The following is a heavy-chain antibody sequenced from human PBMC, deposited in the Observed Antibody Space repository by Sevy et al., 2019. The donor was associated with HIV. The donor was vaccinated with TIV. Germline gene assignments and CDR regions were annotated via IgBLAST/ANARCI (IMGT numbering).Heavy chain of an antibody. V-gene: IGHV1-18*04. CDR3: ASTSTQKGWFDP. Sequence: ASVKVSCKASGYTFTSYGISWVRQAPGQGLEWMGWISAYNGNTNYAQKLQGRVTMTTDTSTSTAYMELRSLRSDDTAVYYCASTSTQKGWFDPWGQGTLVTVSS. J-gene: IGHJ5*02. CDR2: ISAYNGNT. CDR1: GYTFTSYG.